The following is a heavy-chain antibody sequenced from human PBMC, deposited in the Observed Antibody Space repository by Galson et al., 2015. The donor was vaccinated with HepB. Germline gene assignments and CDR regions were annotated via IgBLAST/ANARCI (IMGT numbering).Heavy chain of an antibody. D-gene: IGHD2-2*02. CDR2: ISYDGTNK. CDR1: GFTFSNYA. V-gene: IGHV3-30-3*01. J-gene: IGHJ4*02. CDR3: ARGGGFYGSYTEYYFDD. Sequence: SLRLSCAASGFTFSNYAMHWVRQAPGKGLEWVSFISYDGTNKYYAHSVTGRFTISRDTSENTLYLQMNSLRPDDSAVSYCARGGGFYGSYTEYYFDDWGQGTRVTVSS.